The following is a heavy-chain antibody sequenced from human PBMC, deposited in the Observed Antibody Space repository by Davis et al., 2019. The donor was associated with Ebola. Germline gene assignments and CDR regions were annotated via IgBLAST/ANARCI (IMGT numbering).Heavy chain of an antibody. CDR1: GFRFADYG. Sequence: GGSLRLSCAASGFRFADYGMNWVRQAPGKWLEWVSGINWSGDNTVYADSVKGRFTISRDNAKNSLHLQMSSLRAEDTALYYCARDRNWGSERRRYFDLWGRGTMVTVSS. V-gene: IGHV3-20*04. CDR3: ARDRNWGSERRRYFDL. J-gene: IGHJ2*01. CDR2: INWSGDNT. D-gene: IGHD3-16*01.